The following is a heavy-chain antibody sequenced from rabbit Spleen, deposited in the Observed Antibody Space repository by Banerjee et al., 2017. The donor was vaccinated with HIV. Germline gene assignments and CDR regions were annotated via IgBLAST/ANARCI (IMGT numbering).Heavy chain of an antibody. CDR1: GFSFNSNA. CDR3: ARDISGSGWWEFDL. CDR2: IYTGSNGNT. J-gene: IGHJ4*01. Sequence: QEQLEESGGDLVKPEGSLTLTCTASGFSFNSNAMCWVRQAPGKGLEWIACIYTGSNGNTYYASWAKGRFTISKTSSTTVTLQMTSLTAADTATYWCARDISGSGWWEFDLWGQAPSSPS. D-gene: IGHD1-1*01. V-gene: IGHV1S45*01.